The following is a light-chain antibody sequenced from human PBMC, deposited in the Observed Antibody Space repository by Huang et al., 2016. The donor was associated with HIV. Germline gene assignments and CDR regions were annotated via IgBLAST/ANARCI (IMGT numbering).Light chain of an antibody. Sequence: EIVMTQSPATLSVSPGERATLSCRASQSVSSNLAWYQQQPGQAPRRLSYGASTRATGSPARFSGSGSGTEFTLTISSLQSEDFAVYYCQQYNNWPPWTFGQGTKVEIK. J-gene: IGKJ1*01. CDR2: GAS. V-gene: IGKV3-15*01. CDR1: QSVSSN. CDR3: QQYNNWPPWT.